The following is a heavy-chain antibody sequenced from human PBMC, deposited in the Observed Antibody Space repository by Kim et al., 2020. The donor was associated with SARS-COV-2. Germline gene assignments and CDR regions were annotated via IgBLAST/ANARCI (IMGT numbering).Heavy chain of an antibody. Sequence: ASVKVSCKASGYTFTSYYMHWVRQAPGQGLEWMGIINPSGGSTSYAQKFQGRVTMTRDTSTSTVYMELSSLRSEDTAVYYCAREEYYDFWSGYKRYGMDVWGQGTTVTASS. D-gene: IGHD3-3*01. CDR3: AREEYYDFWSGYKRYGMDV. J-gene: IGHJ6*02. V-gene: IGHV1-46*01. CDR2: INPSGGST. CDR1: GYTFTSYY.